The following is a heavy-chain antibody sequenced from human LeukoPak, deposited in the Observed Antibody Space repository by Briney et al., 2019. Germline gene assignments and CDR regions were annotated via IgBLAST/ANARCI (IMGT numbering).Heavy chain of an antibody. CDR2: IYYSGTT. CDR1: GGSISSYY. J-gene: IGHJ4*02. D-gene: IGHD6-13*01. V-gene: IGHV4-59*01. CDR3: ARGSYIAAAGTNYFDY. Sequence: SETLSLTCTVSGGSISSYYWSWIPQPPGKGLEWIGYIYYSGTTNYNPSLKSRVSISIDTSTNQFSLKLSSVTAADTAVYYCARGSYIAAAGTNYFDYWGQGTLVTVSS.